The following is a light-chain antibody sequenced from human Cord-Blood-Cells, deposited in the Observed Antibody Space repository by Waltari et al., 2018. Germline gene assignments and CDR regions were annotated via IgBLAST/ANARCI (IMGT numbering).Light chain of an antibody. CDR1: QGISNY. J-gene: IGKJ4*01. Sequence: IQMTESPSSLSAYVVDRVSNTCRATQGISNYLAWYQQKPGKVPKLLLYAASTLQSGVPSRFSGSGSGTDFTLTISSLQPEDVATYYCQKYNSALLTFGGGTKVEIK. CDR2: AAS. CDR3: QKYNSALLT. V-gene: IGKV1-27*01.